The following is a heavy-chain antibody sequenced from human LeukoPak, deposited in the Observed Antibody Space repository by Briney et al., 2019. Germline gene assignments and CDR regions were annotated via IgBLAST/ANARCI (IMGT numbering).Heavy chain of an antibody. CDR2: INHSGST. Sequence: SETLSLTCAVYGGSFSGYYWGWIRQPPGEGLEWIGEINHSGSTNYNPSLKSRVTISVDTSKNQFSLKLSSVTAADTAVYYCARSEAGLRRFFDYWGQGTLVTVSS. J-gene: IGHJ4*02. CDR3: ARSEAGLRRFFDY. CDR1: GGSFSGYY. V-gene: IGHV4-34*01. D-gene: IGHD3-16*01.